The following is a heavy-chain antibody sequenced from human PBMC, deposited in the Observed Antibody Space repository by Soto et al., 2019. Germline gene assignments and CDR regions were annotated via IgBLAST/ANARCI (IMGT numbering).Heavy chain of an antibody. V-gene: IGHV4-39*02. CDR1: GGSISSSSYY. CDR2: IYYSGST. CDR3: VRAVYCRSAGRSNWFDP. D-gene: IGHD2-2*01. Sequence: KTSETLSLTCIVSGGSISSSSYYWGWIRQPPGKGLEWIGSIYYSGSTYYNPSLQSRLSISTDTSKNFFSLNLRSVTAADTAVYYCVRAVYCRSAGRSNWFDPWGQGTLVTVSS. J-gene: IGHJ5*02.